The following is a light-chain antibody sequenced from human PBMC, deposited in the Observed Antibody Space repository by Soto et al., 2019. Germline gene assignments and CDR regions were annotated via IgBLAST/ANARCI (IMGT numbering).Light chain of an antibody. J-gene: IGKJ1*01. Sequence: EVVLTQSPGTLSLSPGEKATLSCRACQIVCSSLAWYQQKPGQAPRLLIYGGSSRATGISDRFSGIGFGTDFTFTISRLEPEDFAVYCCQQYGISPSTFGQGTKVDIK. V-gene: IGKV3-20*01. CDR2: GGS. CDR3: QQYGISPST. CDR1: QIVCSS.